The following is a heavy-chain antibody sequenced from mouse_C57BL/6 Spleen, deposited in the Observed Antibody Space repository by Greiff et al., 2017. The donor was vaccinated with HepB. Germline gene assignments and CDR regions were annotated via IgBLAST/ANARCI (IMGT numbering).Heavy chain of an antibody. J-gene: IGHJ4*01. CDR1: GYAFSSSW. Sequence: QVQLKQSGPELVKPGASVKISCKASGYAFSSSWMNWVKQRPGKGLEWIGRIYPGDGDTNYNGKFKGKATLTADKSSSTAYMQLSSLTSEDSAVYFCARGTGTLYYAMDYWGQGTSVTVSS. CDR2: IYPGDGDT. D-gene: IGHD4-1*01. V-gene: IGHV1-82*01. CDR3: ARGTGTLYYAMDY.